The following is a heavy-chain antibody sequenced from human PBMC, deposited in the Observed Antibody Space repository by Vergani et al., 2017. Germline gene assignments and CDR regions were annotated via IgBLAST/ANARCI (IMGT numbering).Heavy chain of an antibody. CDR2: INPNSGGT. Sequence: LEESGAEVKKPGASVKVSCKASGYTFTGYYMHWVRQAPGQGLEWMGWINPNSGGTNYAQKFQGRVTMTRDTSISTAYMELSRLRSDDTAVYYCASSNWNHVRPIYAFDIWGQGTMVTVSS. CDR1: GYTFTGYY. V-gene: IGHV1-2*02. D-gene: IGHD1-14*01. J-gene: IGHJ3*02. CDR3: ASSNWNHVRPIYAFDI.